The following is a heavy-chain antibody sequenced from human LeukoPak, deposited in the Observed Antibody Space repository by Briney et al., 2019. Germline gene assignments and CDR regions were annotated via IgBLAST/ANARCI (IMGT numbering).Heavy chain of an antibody. CDR2: IYTSGST. Sequence: SETLSLTCTVSGGSISSSSYYWGWIRQPPGKGLEWIGRIYTSGSTNSNPSLKSRVTMSVDTSKNQFSLKLSSVTAADTAVYYCARDWSESQWYDAFDIWGQGTMVTVSS. CDR3: ARDWSESQWYDAFDI. CDR1: GGSISSSSYY. V-gene: IGHV4-39*07. D-gene: IGHD3-3*01. J-gene: IGHJ3*02.